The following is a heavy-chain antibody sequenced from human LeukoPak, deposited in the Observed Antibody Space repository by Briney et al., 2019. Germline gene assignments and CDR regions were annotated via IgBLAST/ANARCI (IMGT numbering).Heavy chain of an antibody. V-gene: IGHV3-7*01. CDR3: AREGSSVSDAFDI. CDR2: IKQDGSEK. Sequence: VGSLRLSCAASGFTFSSYWMSWVRQAPGKGLEWVANIKQDGSEKYYVDSVKGRFTISRDNAKNSLYLQMNSLRAEDTAVYYCAREGSSVSDAFDIWGQGTMVTVSS. D-gene: IGHD6-19*01. CDR1: GFTFSSYW. J-gene: IGHJ3*02.